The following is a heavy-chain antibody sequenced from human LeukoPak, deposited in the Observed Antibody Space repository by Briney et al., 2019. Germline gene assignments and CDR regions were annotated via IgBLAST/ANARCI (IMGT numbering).Heavy chain of an antibody. Sequence: SETLSLTCTVSGGSISSRSYYWGWIRQPPGEGLEWIGYIYYSGNTNYNPSLKSRVTISVDTSKNQFSLKLSSVTAADTAVYYCAREGPIAVAGTGRFDYWGQGTLVTVSS. CDR1: GGSISSRSYY. J-gene: IGHJ4*02. V-gene: IGHV4-61*01. D-gene: IGHD6-19*01. CDR2: IYYSGNT. CDR3: AREGPIAVAGTGRFDY.